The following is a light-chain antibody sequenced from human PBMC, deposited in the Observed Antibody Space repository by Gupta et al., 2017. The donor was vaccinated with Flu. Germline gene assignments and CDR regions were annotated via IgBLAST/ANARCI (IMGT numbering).Light chain of an antibody. V-gene: IGKV3-20*01. J-gene: IGKJ3*01. CDR1: QSVSSSD. CDR3: QQYGRSFVT. Sequence: ERATLSCRASQSVSSSDFAWYQQKPGQAPRLLIYGASSRATGIPDRFSGSGSGTDFTLTISRLEPEDFAVYYCQQYGRSFVTFGPGTKVDIK. CDR2: GAS.